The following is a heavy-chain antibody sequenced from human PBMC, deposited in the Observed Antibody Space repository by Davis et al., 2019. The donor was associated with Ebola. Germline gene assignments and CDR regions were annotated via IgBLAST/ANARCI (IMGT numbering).Heavy chain of an antibody. CDR2: ARRKHESYST. Sequence: PGGSLRLSCAASGFTFSDYYMDWVRQAPGKGMEWVGRARRKHESYSTQYAASVEGRFAISRDDSKNSLYLQMNSLKTEDTAVYYCVKDSGRGFHHDYWGQGTLVTVSS. CDR3: VKDSGRGFHHDY. CDR1: GFTFSDYY. J-gene: IGHJ4*02. V-gene: IGHV3-72*01. D-gene: IGHD3-10*01.